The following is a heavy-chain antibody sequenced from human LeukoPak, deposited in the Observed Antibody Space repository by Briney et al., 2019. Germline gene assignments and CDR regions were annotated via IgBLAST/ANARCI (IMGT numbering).Heavy chain of an antibody. CDR1: GFTFSSYA. CDR3: AKGIGSGTTRSYYYMDV. V-gene: IGHV3-23*01. CDR2: ISGSGGST. J-gene: IGHJ6*03. D-gene: IGHD1-1*01. Sequence: PGGSLRLPCAASGFTFSSYAMSWVRQAPGKGLEWVSAISGSGGSTYYADSVKGRFTISRDNSKNTLYLQMNSLRAEDTAVYYCAKGIGSGTTRSYYYMDVWGKGTTVTVSS.